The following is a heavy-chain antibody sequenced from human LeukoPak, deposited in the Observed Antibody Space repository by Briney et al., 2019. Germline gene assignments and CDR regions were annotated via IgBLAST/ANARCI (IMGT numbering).Heavy chain of an antibody. CDR2: ISWNSGSI. CDR1: GFTFDDYA. CDR3: AKDMSPSLTTGWFDP. Sequence: PGGSLRLSCAASGFTFDDYAMHWVRQAPGKGLEWVSSISWNSGSIGYADSVKGRFTISRDNAKNSLYLQMNSLRAEDTALYYCAKDMSPSLTTGWFDPWGQGTLVTVSS. V-gene: IGHV3-9*01. D-gene: IGHD1-14*01. J-gene: IGHJ5*02.